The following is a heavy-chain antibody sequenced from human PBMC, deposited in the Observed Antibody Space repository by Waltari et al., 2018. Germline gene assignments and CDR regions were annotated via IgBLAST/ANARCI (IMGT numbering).Heavy chain of an antibody. CDR3: ARGARRTTVTTGWWYFDL. D-gene: IGHD4-17*01. CDR1: GFTYSMYW. CDR2: NNSDGSRA. V-gene: IGHV3-74*01. Sequence: EVQLVESGGGLVQPGGSLRLSCAASGFTYSMYWMHWVRQAPGKGLVWVSGNNSDGSRASYADSVKGRFTISKDNAKNTVYLQMNSLRAEYTAIYYCARGARRTTVTTGWWYFDLWGRGTLVTVSS. J-gene: IGHJ2*01.